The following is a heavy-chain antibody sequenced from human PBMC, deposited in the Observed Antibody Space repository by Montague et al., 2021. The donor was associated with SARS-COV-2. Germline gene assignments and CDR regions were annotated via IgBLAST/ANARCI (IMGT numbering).Heavy chain of an antibody. J-gene: IGHJ3*02. D-gene: IGHD3-3*01. V-gene: IGHV4-34*01. CDR3: ARGQVTIFGVLIMLPAAGALDI. CDR1: GGSFSGYY. Sequence: SETLSLTCAVYGGSFSGYYWSWIRQPPGKGLEWIGEVNHSGSTNYNPSLKSRVTISVDTSKNQFSLKMNSVRAADTAVYYCARGQVTIFGVLIMLPAAGALDIWGRGTMVSVSS. CDR2: VNHSGST.